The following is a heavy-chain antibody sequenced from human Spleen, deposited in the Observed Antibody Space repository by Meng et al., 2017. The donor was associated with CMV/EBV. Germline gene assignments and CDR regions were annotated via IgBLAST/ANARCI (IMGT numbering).Heavy chain of an antibody. CDR2: INPTGGGT. CDR3: ARDHPPQTSSPPGVNWFDP. CDR1: GGTFTSSY. Sequence: ASVKVSCKASGGTFTSSYMNWVRQAPGQGLEWMGIINPTGGGTSYAQKFQGRITMTRDTSTSTVYMELSSLRSEDTAVYYCARDHPPQTSSPPGVNWFDPWGQGTLVTVSS. V-gene: IGHV1-46*01. D-gene: IGHD6-13*01. J-gene: IGHJ5*02.